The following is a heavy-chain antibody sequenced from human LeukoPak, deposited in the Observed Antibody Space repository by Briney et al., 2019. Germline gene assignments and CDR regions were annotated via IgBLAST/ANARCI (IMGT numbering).Heavy chain of an antibody. J-gene: IGHJ4*02. D-gene: IGHD3-22*01. CDR2: ISGSGGST. V-gene: IGHV3-23*01. CDR3: AKSLGVRDYYYDSSGYYYFDY. Sequence: GGSLRLSCAASGFTFSSYAMSWVRQAPGKGLEWVSAISGSGGSTYYADSVKGRFTISRDNSKNPLYLQMNSLRAEDTAVYYCAKSLGVRDYYYDSSGYYYFDYWGQGTLVTVSS. CDR1: GFTFSSYA.